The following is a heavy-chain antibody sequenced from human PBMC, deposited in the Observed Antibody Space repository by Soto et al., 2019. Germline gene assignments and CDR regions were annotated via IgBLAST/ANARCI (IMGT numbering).Heavy chain of an antibody. CDR3: ARDLSEAFFTPPSYYGMDV. CDR1: GYTFTGYY. D-gene: IGHD3-3*01. CDR2: INPNSGGT. V-gene: IGHV1-2*02. Sequence: GSVKVSCKASGYTFTGYYMHWVRQAPGQGLEWMGWINPNSGGTNYAQKFQGRVTMTRDTSISTAYMELSRLRSDDTAVYYCARDLSEAFFTPPSYYGMDVWGQGTTVTVSS. J-gene: IGHJ6*02.